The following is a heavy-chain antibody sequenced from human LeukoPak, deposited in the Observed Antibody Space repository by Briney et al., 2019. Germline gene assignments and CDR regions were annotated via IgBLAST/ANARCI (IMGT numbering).Heavy chain of an antibody. D-gene: IGHD6-19*01. V-gene: IGHV3-53*01. Sequence: PGGSLRLSCAASGFTVSTNYMSWVRQAPGKGLEWVSVIYSDSSTYYADSVKGRFTISRDNSKNTLYLQMNSLRAEDTAVYYCARYSSGWYSPFDYWGQGTLVTVSS. J-gene: IGHJ4*02. CDR1: GFTVSTNY. CDR2: IYSDSST. CDR3: ARYSSGWYSPFDY.